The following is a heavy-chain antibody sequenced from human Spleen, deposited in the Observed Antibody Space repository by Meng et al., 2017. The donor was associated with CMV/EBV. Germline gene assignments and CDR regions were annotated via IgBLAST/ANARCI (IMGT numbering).Heavy chain of an antibody. J-gene: IGHJ4*02. CDR1: GYTFSGYY. CDR2: INPKSGGT. CDR3: ARRLDCSSASCYSYYFDY. V-gene: IGHV1-2*02. Sequence: ASVKVSCKASGYTFSGYYIHWVRQAPGQGLEWMGWINPKSGGTNYAQRFQGRVTMTRDTSITTAYMELSRLRSDDTAVYYCARRLDCSSASCYSYYFDYWGQGSLVTVSS. D-gene: IGHD2-2*01.